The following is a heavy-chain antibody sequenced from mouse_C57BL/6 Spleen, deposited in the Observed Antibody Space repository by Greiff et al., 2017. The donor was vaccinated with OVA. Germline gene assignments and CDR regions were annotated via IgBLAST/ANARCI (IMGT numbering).Heavy chain of an antibody. Sequence: VQLQQSGPELVKPGASVKISCKASGYAFSSSWMNWVKQRPGKGLEWIGRIYPGDGDTNYNGKFKGKATLTADKSSSTAYMQLSSLTSEDSAVYFCATFYYGNDFDYWGQGTTLTVSS. CDR3: ATFYYGNDFDY. CDR1: GYAFSSSW. J-gene: IGHJ2*01. V-gene: IGHV1-82*01. D-gene: IGHD2-1*01. CDR2: IYPGDGDT.